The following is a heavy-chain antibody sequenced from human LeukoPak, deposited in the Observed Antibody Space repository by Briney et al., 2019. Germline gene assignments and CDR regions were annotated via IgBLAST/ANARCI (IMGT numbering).Heavy chain of an antibody. CDR1: RFTFSSYS. D-gene: IGHD1-26*01. CDR3: ARDGGATGGGFDY. Sequence: GGSLRLSCAASRFTFSSYSMSWVRQAPGKGLEWVSVIYSGGSTYYADSVKGRFTISRDNSKNTLYLQMNSLRAEDTAVYYCARDGGATGGGFDYWGQGTLVTVSS. J-gene: IGHJ4*02. CDR2: IYSGGST. V-gene: IGHV3-53*01.